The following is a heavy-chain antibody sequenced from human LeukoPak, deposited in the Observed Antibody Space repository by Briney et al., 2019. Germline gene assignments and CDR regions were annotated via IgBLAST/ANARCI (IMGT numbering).Heavy chain of an antibody. CDR3: ARDGYYYDSSGYNYGFDY. CDR2: IYYSGST. V-gene: IGHV4-59*01. J-gene: IGHJ4*02. Sequence: SETLSLTCTVSGGSINSYYWSWIRQPPGKGLEWIGYIYYSGSTKYNPSLKSRVTISVDTSKNQFSLKLSSVTAADTAVYYCARDGYYYDSSGYNYGFDYWGQGTLVSVSS. CDR1: GGSINSYY. D-gene: IGHD3-22*01.